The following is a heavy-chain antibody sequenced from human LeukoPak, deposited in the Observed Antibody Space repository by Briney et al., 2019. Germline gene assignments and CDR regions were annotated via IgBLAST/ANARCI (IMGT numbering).Heavy chain of an antibody. CDR1: GYTLTELS. D-gene: IGHD1-1*01. J-gene: IGHJ1*01. CDR3: APGSLEGADAEYFTQ. Sequence: ASVKVSCKVSGYTLTELSMHWVRQAPGKGREWMGGFDPEDGETIYAQKFQGRVTMTEDTATETGSLEMSSLRSGDTAVYYCAPGSLEGADAEYFTQWGQGTLVTVYS. V-gene: IGHV1-24*01. CDR2: FDPEDGET.